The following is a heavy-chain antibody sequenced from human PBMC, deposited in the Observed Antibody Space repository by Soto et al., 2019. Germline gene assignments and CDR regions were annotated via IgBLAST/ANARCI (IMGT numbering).Heavy chain of an antibody. J-gene: IGHJ3*02. Sequence: QVQLQESGPGLVKPSETLSLTCTVSGGSISSYYWSWIRQPPGKGLEWIGYIFYSGSTNYNPSLKSRITLSVDTSKNQCSLKLSSVTAADTAVYYCARRYGSAFDIWGHGTMVTVSS. D-gene: IGHD4-17*01. CDR2: IFYSGST. V-gene: IGHV4-59*01. CDR3: ARRYGSAFDI. CDR1: GGSISSYY.